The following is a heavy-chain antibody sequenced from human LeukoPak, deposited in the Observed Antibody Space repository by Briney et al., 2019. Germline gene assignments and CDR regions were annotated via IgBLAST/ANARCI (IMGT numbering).Heavy chain of an antibody. Sequence: APVKVSPKVSVYTFSTSGISAGGDTPGHGLEWMGWISPYNGNTNYAQNIQGRVTMTTDTSTSTAYMELRSLRSDDTAVYYCARDIGYNNGSYFFDYLRRPSLVTVSS. CDR1: VYTFSTSG. V-gene: IGHV1-18*01. CDR3: ARDIGYNNGSYFFDY. CDR2: ISPYNGNT. D-gene: IGHD5-18*01. J-gene: IGHJ4*02.